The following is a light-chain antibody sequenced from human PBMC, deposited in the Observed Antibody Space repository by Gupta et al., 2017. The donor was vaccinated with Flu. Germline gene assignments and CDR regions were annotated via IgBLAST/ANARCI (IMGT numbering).Light chain of an antibody. CDR1: HDSWDS. CDR3: KKFNGAPRT. J-gene: IGKJ4*01. V-gene: IGKV1-27*01. CDR2: AAS. Sequence: GYRITSPCRPSHDSWDSLAWYQHKPGKGPSLLIYAASTLPSGVPSRFSGSGSGTEFTFTISSLQPEDVATYYCKKFNGAPRTFGGGTKVEI.